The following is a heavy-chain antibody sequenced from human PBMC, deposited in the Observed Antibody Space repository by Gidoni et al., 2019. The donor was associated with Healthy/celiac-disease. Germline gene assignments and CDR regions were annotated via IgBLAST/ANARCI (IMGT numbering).Heavy chain of an antibody. Sequence: EVQLVASGGGLVKPGGSMRLSCAASGFTFSSYSSTWIRQAPGKGLEWVSSISSSISYIYYADSVKGRFTISRDNAKNALYLQMSSLRAEDTAVYYCARDGPAYDILTGHSSYYYYYYGMDVWGQGTTVTVSS. V-gene: IGHV3-21*01. CDR1: GFTFSSYS. D-gene: IGHD3-9*01. CDR2: ISSSISYI. J-gene: IGHJ6*02. CDR3: ARDGPAYDILTGHSSYYYYYYGMDV.